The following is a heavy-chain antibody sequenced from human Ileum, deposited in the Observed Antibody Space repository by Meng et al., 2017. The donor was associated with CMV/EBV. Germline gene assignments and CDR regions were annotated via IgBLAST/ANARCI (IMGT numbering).Heavy chain of an antibody. D-gene: IGHD3-16*01. Sequence: QVQLVQSGGEVKKRGASVNVSCTASGYTFNTYGIVWIRQAPGQGLEWMGWISGYNGRTDYAQKFQGRVTLTTDTSTNTVYMDLRSLRSDDTAVYYCARDLESTGEHPSFDSWGQGTLVTVSS. V-gene: IGHV1-18*01. J-gene: IGHJ4*02. CDR3: ARDLESTGEHPSFDS. CDR2: ISGYNGRT. CDR1: GYTFNTYG.